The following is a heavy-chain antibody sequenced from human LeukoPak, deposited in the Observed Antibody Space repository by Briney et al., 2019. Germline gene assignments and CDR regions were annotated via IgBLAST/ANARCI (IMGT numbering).Heavy chain of an antibody. CDR2: ISSSSSYI. Sequence: GGSLRLSCAASGFTFSSYSMNWVHQAPGKGLEWVSSISSSSSYIYYADSVKGRFTISRDNSKNTLYLQMNNLRAEDTAVYYCAKTRGSGPFDYWGQGTLVTVSS. J-gene: IGHJ4*02. CDR3: AKTRGSGPFDY. CDR1: GFTFSSYS. V-gene: IGHV3-21*04. D-gene: IGHD3-10*01.